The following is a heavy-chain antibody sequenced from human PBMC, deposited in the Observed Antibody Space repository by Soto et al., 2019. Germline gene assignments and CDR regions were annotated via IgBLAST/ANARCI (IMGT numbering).Heavy chain of an antibody. Sequence: SETLSLTCTVSGGSVSSGSYYWSWIRQPPGKGLEWIGYTYYSGRINYNPSLKSRVSISVDTSKNQFSLKLGSVAAADTAVYYCARDSAYDSSDYFIDYWGQGTLVTVSS. J-gene: IGHJ4*02. V-gene: IGHV4-61*01. D-gene: IGHD3-22*01. CDR2: TYYSGRI. CDR3: ARDSAYDSSDYFIDY. CDR1: GGSVSSGSYY.